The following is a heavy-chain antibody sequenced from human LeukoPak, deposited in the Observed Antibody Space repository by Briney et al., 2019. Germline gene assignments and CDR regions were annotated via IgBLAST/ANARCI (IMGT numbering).Heavy chain of an antibody. CDR3: ASGYYDSSGYYHDY. Sequence: GGSLRLSCAASGFTVSSNYMSWVRQAPGKGLEWVSVIYSGGSTYYADSVKGRFTISRDNSENTLYLQMNSLRAEDTAVYYCASGYYDSSGYYHDYWGQGTLVTVSS. V-gene: IGHV3-53*01. CDR1: GFTVSSNY. D-gene: IGHD3-22*01. J-gene: IGHJ4*02. CDR2: IYSGGST.